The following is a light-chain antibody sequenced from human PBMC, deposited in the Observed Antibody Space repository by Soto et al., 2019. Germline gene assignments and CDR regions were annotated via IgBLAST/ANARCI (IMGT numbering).Light chain of an antibody. CDR2: DAS. V-gene: IGKV3-11*01. CDR1: QSVSSY. J-gene: IGKJ3*01. Sequence: EIVLTQSPATLSLSPGERATLSCRASQSVSSYLAWYQQKPGQAPRLLIYDASNRATGIPARFSGSGSGTDFTLTISCLEPEDFAVYYCQQRRNWPRGTFGPGTKVDIK. CDR3: QQRRNWPRGT.